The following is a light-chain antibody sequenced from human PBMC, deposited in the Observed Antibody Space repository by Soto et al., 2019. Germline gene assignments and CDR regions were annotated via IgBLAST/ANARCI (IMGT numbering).Light chain of an antibody. Sequence: QSVLTQPASVSGSPGQSITISCTGTSNDIGGYNYVSWYQQHPGKAPKLMIYEVSNRPSGVSTRFSASKSGNTASLTISGLQAEDEADYYCSSYTSRSFAVFGGGTKVTVL. CDR2: EVS. V-gene: IGLV2-14*01. J-gene: IGLJ3*02. CDR1: SNDIGGYNY. CDR3: SSYTSRSFAV.